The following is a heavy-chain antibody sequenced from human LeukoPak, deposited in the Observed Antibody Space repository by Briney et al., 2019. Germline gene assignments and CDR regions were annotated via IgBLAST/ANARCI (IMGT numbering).Heavy chain of an antibody. CDR1: GYTFTSYG. D-gene: IGHD7-27*01. CDR3: ARDSGHLQYYYYGMDV. J-gene: IGHJ6*02. CDR2: MGAYNGNT. V-gene: IGHV1-18*01. Sequence: ASVKVSCKASGYTFTSYGISWVRQAPGQGLEAMVWMGAYNGNTNYAQKLQGRVTMTTDTSTSTGYMELRSLRSDDTAVYYSARDSGHLQYYYYGMDVWGQGTTVTVSS.